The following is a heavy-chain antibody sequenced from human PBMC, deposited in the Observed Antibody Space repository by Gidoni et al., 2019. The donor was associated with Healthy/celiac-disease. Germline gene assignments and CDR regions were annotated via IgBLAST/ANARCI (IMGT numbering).Heavy chain of an antibody. D-gene: IGHD1-26*01. CDR1: GFTFSSYA. J-gene: IGHJ4*02. V-gene: IGHV3-30*01. CDR3: ARDLGSGSYTLFDY. CDR2: ISYDGSNK. Sequence: QVQLVESGGGVVQPGRSLRLSCAASGFTFSSYAMPWVRQAPGKGLEWVAVISYDGSNKYYADSVKGRFTISRDNSKNTLYLQMNSLRAEDTAVYYCARDLGSGSYTLFDYWGQGTLVTVSS.